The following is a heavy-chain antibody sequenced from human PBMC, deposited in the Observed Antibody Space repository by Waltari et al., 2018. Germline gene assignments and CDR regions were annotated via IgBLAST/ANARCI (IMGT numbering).Heavy chain of an antibody. CDR3: ARRGVVVPAAMPAYYYGMDV. V-gene: IGHV3-21*01. CDR2: ISSSSSYI. J-gene: IGHJ6*02. D-gene: IGHD2-2*01. Sequence: EVQLVESGGGLVKPGGALRLSCAASGFTFSSYSMNWVRQAPGKGLGWVSSISSSSSYIYYADSVKRRFTISRDNAKNSLYLQMNSLRAEDTAVYYCARRGVVVPAAMPAYYYGMDVWGQGTTVTVSS. CDR1: GFTFSSYS.